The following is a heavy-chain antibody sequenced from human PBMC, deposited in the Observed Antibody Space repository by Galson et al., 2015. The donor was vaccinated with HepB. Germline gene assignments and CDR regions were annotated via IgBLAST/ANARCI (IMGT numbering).Heavy chain of an antibody. J-gene: IGHJ4*02. V-gene: IGHV3-23*01. Sequence: PLRLSCAASGVTFSNYAMSWVGQAPGKGLEWVSGITDGGDTTSYADSVKGRVKSSRQNSKTTVHEQMNSLRAEDTAIYYCLRGRASRTYLGDYWGRGTLVTVSP. CDR2: ITDGGDTT. CDR3: LRGRASRTYLGDY. D-gene: IGHD3-10*01. CDR1: GVTFSNYA.